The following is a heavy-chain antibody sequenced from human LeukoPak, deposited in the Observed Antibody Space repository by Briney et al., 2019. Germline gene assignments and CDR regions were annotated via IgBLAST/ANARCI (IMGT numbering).Heavy chain of an antibody. CDR1: AYTFTHHY. V-gene: IGHV1-2*06. J-gene: IGHJ5*01. CDR2: INPNSGET. Sequence: GASVKVSCKVSAYTFTHHYLHWVRQAPGQGLEWMGRINPNSGETNYKDKLQGRITMTRATSISTAYLEVTRLTSDDTAVYYCASEGYGVKPFGSWGQGTLVIVSS. CDR3: ASEGYGVKPFGS. D-gene: IGHD2-8*01.